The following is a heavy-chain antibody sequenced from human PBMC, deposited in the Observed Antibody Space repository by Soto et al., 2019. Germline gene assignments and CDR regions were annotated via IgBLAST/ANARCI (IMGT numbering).Heavy chain of an antibody. V-gene: IGHV3-23*01. CDR3: AKDLDYGGNTPPVDY. D-gene: IGHD4-17*01. CDR1: GFTFSSYA. CDR2: ISGSGGST. J-gene: IGHJ4*02. Sequence: GGSLRLSCAASGFTFSSYAMSWVRQAPGKGLEWVSAISGSGGSTYYADSVKGRFTISRDNSKNTLYLQMNSLRAEDTAVYYCAKDLDYGGNTPPVDYWGQGTLVTVSS.